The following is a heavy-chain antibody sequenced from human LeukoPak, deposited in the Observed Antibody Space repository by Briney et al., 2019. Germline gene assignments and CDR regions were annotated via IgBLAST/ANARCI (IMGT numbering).Heavy chain of an antibody. V-gene: IGHV4-38-2*02. CDR1: GYSISSGYY. D-gene: IGHD1-14*01. Sequence: TSETLSLTCTVSGYSISSGYYWGWIRQPPGKGLEWIGSIYHSGSTYYNPSLKSRVTISVDTSKNQFSLKLSSVTAADTAVYYCARVQVRYLFFDPWGQGILVTVSS. CDR2: IYHSGST. J-gene: IGHJ5*02. CDR3: ARVQVRYLFFDP.